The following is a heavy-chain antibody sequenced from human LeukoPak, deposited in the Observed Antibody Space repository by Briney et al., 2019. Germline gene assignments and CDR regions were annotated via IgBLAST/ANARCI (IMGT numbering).Heavy chain of an antibody. J-gene: IGHJ5*02. CDR3: ARDGGEVPAAIRGWFDP. Sequence: ASVKVSCKASGYTFTSYGISWVRQARGQGLEWMGWISAYNGNTNYAQKLQGRVTMTRDTSTSTAYMELRSLRSDDTAVYYCARDGGEVPAAIRGWFDPWGQGTLVTVSS. CDR2: ISAYNGNT. D-gene: IGHD2-2*02. CDR1: GYTFTSYG. V-gene: IGHV1-18*01.